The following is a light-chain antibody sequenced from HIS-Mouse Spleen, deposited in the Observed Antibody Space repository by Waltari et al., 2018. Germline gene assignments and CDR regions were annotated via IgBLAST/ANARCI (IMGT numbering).Light chain of an antibody. J-gene: IGLJ2*01. CDR1: SSAVWRYNL. CDR3: CSYAGSSTLV. V-gene: IGLV2-23*01. Sequence: QAALTQPASVSGSPGQPITISRTGTSSAVWRYNLVSWYQQHPGKAHKLMIYEGSKRPSGVSNRFSGSKSGNTASLTISGLQAEDEADYYCCSYAGSSTLVFGGGTKLTVL. CDR2: EGS.